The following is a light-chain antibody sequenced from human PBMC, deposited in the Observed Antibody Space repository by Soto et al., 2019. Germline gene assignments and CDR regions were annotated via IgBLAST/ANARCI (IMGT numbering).Light chain of an antibody. V-gene: IGLV2-14*01. CDR3: FSFTTTGTHV. CDR2: EVN. Sequence: QCLLTQPASLFGSRGQSITIACTGTISDIGAYDYVSWFQQHPGKGPKLMISEVNNRPAGVSNRFSGSKSGNTAYRTISGLQVEDEAEYFCFSFTTTGTHVFGTGTKVTVL. CDR1: ISDIGAYDY. J-gene: IGLJ1*01.